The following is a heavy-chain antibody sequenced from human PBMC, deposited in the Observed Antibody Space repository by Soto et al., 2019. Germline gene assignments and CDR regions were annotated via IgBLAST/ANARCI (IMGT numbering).Heavy chain of an antibody. V-gene: IGHV3-30-3*01. Sequence: QVQLVESGGGVVQPGRSLRLSCAASGFTFSSYAMHWVRQAPGKGLEWVAVISYDGSNKYYADSVKGRFTISRDNYKNTLYLQMNSLRAEDTAVYYCARQQLVGYYYYGMDVWGQGTTVTVSS. CDR3: ARQQLVGYYYYGMDV. CDR1: GFTFSSYA. J-gene: IGHJ6*02. D-gene: IGHD6-13*01. CDR2: ISYDGSNK.